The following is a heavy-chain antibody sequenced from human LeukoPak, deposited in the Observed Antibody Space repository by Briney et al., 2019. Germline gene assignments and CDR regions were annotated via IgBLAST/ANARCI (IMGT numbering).Heavy chain of an antibody. CDR1: GFTISSSA. V-gene: IGHV3-23*01. J-gene: IGHJ3*02. CDR2: ITRTGSNT. CDR3: AKGKDYYDSSGYYYTYAFDI. D-gene: IGHD3-22*01. Sequence: PGGSLRLSCAATGFTISSSATTWVRQAPGKGLDWVSTITRTGSNTFYADSVKGRFTISRDNSKNTLYLQMNSLRAEDTAVYYCAKGKDYYDSSGYYYTYAFDIWGQGTMVTVSS.